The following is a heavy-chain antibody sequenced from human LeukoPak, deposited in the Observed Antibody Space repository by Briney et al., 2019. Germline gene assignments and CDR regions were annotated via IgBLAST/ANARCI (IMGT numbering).Heavy chain of an antibody. D-gene: IGHD1-1*01. CDR3: ARRVYTTYYFDY. CDR2: INHSGST. V-gene: IGHV4-34*01. Sequence: PSETLSLTCAVYGGSFSGYYWSWIRQPPGKGLEWIGEINHSGSTYYNPSLKSRVTISVDTSKNQFSLKLSSVTAADTAVYYCARRVYTTYYFDYWGQGTLVTVSS. CDR1: GGSFSGYY. J-gene: IGHJ4*02.